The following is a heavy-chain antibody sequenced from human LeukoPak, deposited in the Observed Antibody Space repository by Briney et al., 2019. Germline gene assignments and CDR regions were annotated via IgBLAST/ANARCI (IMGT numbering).Heavy chain of an antibody. Sequence: PSETLSLTCTVSGGSISFYYWSWIRQSPGKGLEWIGHIYYSGSTNYNPSLKSRVTISVDTSKNQFSLKLSSETAADTAVYYCARSGGYSSPQNYWGQGTLVTVSS. V-gene: IGHV4-59*01. CDR3: ARSGGYSSPQNY. J-gene: IGHJ4*02. CDR2: IYYSGST. D-gene: IGHD6-19*01. CDR1: GGSISFYY.